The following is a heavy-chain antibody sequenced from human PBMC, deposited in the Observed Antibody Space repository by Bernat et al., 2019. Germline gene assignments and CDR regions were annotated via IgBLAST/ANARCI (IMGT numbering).Heavy chain of an antibody. CDR1: GGSISSGGYY. Sequence: QVQLQESGPRLVKPSQTLSLTCTVSGGSISSGGYYWSWIRQHPGKGLEWIGYIYYSGSTYYNPSLKRRVTISVDTSKNQFSLKLSSVTAADTAVYYCAREWFGEKDAFDIWGQGTMVTVSS. CDR3: AREWFGEKDAFDI. V-gene: IGHV4-31*03. D-gene: IGHD3-10*01. J-gene: IGHJ3*02. CDR2: IYYSGST.